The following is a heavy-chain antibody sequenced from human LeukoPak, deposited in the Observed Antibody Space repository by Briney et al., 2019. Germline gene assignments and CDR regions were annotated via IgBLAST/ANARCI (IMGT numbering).Heavy chain of an antibody. CDR1: GGSFSGYY. CDR2: INHSGST. D-gene: IGHD3-22*01. CDR3: ARDRDYYRVDDYYYPLRFDY. J-gene: IGHJ4*02. V-gene: IGHV4-34*01. Sequence: ASETLSLTCAVYGGSFSGYYWSWIRQPPGKGLEWIGEINHSGSTNYNPSLKGRVTISVDTSKNQFSLQLNSVTPEDTAVYFCARDRDYYRVDDYYYPLRFDYWGQGTLVTVSS.